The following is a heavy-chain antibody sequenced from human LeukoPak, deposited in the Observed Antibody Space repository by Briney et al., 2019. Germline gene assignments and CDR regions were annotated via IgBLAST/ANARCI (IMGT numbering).Heavy chain of an antibody. D-gene: IGHD6-19*01. CDR1: GFTFSSYS. J-gene: IGHJ4*02. CDR3: ARVIAVAPDY. Sequence: GGSLRLSCAPSGFTFSSYSMNWVRQAPGKGLEWVSSISSSSSYIYYADSVKGRFTISRDNAKNSLYLQMNSLRAEDTAVYYCARVIAVAPDYWGQGTLVTVSS. V-gene: IGHV3-21*01. CDR2: ISSSSSYI.